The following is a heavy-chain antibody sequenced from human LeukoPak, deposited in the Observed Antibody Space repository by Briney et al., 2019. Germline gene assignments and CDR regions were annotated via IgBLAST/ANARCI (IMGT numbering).Heavy chain of an antibody. J-gene: IGHJ4*02. D-gene: IGHD3-10*01. CDR1: GFTFSSYA. V-gene: IGHV3-23*01. CDR2: ISGSGGST. Sequence: GGSLRLSCAASGFTFSSYAMSGVRQAPGKGLEWVSAISGSGGSTYYADSVKGRFTISRDNSKNTLYLQMNSLRAEDTAVYYCAKAGGYYYDSGDYDYWGQGTLVTVSP. CDR3: AKAGGYYYDSGDYDY.